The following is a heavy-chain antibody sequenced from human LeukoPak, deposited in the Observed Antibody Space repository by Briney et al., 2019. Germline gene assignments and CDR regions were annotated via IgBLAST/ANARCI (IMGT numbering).Heavy chain of an antibody. CDR3: ASLYSSSWYFDY. Sequence: PGGSLRLSCAASGFTFSSYGMHWVRQAPGKGLEWVAFIRYDGSNKYYADSVKGRFTISRDNSKNTLYLQMNSLRAEDTAVYYCASLYSSSWYFDYWGQGTLVTVSS. J-gene: IGHJ4*02. D-gene: IGHD6-13*01. CDR1: GFTFSSYG. V-gene: IGHV3-30*02. CDR2: IRYDGSNK.